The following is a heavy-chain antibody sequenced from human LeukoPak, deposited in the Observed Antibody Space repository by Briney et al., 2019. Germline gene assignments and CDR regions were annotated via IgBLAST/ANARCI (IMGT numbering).Heavy chain of an antibody. J-gene: IGHJ4*02. CDR3: VRDSPMAIFDY. V-gene: IGHV3-48*02. CDR1: GFTFSSCN. D-gene: IGHD5-24*01. CDR2: ITSSSNVI. Sequence: GGTLRLSRAASGFTFSSCNMNWVRQAPGKGLEWVSYITSSSNVIYYADTVKGRFTISRDNAKNSLFLQTNSLRDEDTAVYYCVRDSPMAIFDYWGQGALVTVSS.